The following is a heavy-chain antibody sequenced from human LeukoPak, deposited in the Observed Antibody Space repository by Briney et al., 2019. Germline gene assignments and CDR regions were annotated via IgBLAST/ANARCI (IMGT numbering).Heavy chain of an antibody. CDR3: AKGGSYRSQPYFDY. V-gene: IGHV3-23*01. CDR1: GFSFSTYA. J-gene: IGHJ4*02. Sequence: GGSLRLSCAASGFSFSTYAMSWVRQAPGKGLEWVSTIIGSGGDTNYADSVKGRFAISRDNSKNTLSLQMNSLRAEDTAVYYCAKGGSYRSQPYFDYWGQGTPVTVSS. D-gene: IGHD3-16*02. CDR2: IIGSGGDT.